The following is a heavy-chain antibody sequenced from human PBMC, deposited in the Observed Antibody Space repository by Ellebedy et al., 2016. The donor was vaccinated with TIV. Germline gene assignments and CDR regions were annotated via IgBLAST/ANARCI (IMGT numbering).Heavy chain of an antibody. CDR2: IWYEGSNK. CDR3: ARDPRPYLRYGHYDF. J-gene: IGHJ4*02. V-gene: IGHV3-33*01. D-gene: IGHD3-9*01. CDR1: GFTFSSYG. Sequence: PGGSLRLSCAASGFTFSSYGMHWVRKAPGKGLEWVAVIWYEGSNKYYADSVKGRFPISRDNSKNTRYLQMDNLRADDTAVYYCARDPRPYLRYGHYDFWGQGTLVTVSS.